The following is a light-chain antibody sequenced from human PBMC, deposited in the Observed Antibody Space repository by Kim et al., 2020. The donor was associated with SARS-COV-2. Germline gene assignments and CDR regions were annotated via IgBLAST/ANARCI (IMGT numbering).Light chain of an antibody. CDR3: GSRDNNGPGV. CDR1: SLRKYP. Sequence: SSELTQDPDVSVALGQTVRITCLGDSLRKYPSSWYQQKPGQDPILVMHDKNNVRPSGVPDRFSGTNSGNTAFLTITGAQVEDEAAYYFGSRDNNGPGVFGGGTQLTVL. CDR2: DKN. V-gene: IGLV3-19*01. J-gene: IGLJ3*02.